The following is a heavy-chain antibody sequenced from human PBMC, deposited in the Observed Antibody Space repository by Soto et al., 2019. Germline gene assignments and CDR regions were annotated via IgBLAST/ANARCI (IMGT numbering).Heavy chain of an antibody. V-gene: IGHV3-7*01. D-gene: IGHD2-2*01. CDR2: INEDGSEK. CDR3: ASFSRTSDSY. CDR1: GFTFTTSW. Sequence: EVQLVESGGGLVQPGGSLRLSCAPSGFTFTTSWMSWVRQAPGKGMEWVANINEDGSEKYYVDSVKGRFTVSRDNAKTSLYLQMDSLRAEDTAIYHCASFSRTSDSYWGQGTLVTVSS. J-gene: IGHJ4*02.